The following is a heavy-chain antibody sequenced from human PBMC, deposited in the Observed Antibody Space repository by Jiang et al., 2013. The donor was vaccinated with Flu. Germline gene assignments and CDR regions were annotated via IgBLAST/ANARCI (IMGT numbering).Heavy chain of an antibody. D-gene: IGHD5-18*01. CDR2: ISAYNGNT. CDR1: GYTFTSYG. CDR3: ARSLTEGYSAWSAFDI. V-gene: IGHV1-18*01. J-gene: IGHJ3*02. Sequence: AEVKKPGASVKVSCKASGYTFTSYGISWVRQAPGQGLEWMGWISAYNGNTNYAQKLQGRVTMTTDTSTSTAYMELRSLRSDDTAVYYCARSLTEGYSAWSAFDIWGQGTMVTVSS.